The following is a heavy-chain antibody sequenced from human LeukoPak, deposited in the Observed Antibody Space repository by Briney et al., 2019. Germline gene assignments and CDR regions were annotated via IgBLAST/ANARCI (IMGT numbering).Heavy chain of an antibody. D-gene: IGHD4-17*01. CDR2: IIPIFGTA. CDR1: GYTLTELS. J-gene: IGHJ4*02. CDR3: ARVTVTQGIDY. Sequence: SVKVSCKVSGYTLTELSMHWVRQAPGQGLEWMGGIIPIFGTANYARKFQGRVTITADESTSTAYMELSSLRSEDTAVYYCARVTVTQGIDYWGQGTLVTVSS. V-gene: IGHV1-69*13.